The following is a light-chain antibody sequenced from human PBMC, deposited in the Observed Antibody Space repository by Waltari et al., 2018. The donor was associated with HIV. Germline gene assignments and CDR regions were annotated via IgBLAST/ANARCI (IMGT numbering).Light chain of an antibody. CDR3: LQYENSRLT. CDR1: QSLSSSH. CDR2: AAS. J-gene: IGKJ4*01. Sequence: EIVVTQSPGTLSLFPGERAILSCRISQSLSSSHLTWYQLKPGQAPSLLIYAASSRATGIPDMFSGSGSGTDFTLTIWRLEPEDFAVYYCLQYENSRLTFGGGTKVEIK. V-gene: IGKV3-20*01.